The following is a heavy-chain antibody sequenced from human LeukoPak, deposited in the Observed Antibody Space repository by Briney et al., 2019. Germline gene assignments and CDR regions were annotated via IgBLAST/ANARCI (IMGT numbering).Heavy chain of an antibody. CDR3: AGDLISGSGSLGY. D-gene: IGHD3-10*01. Sequence: GGSLRLSCAASGFTFSSYWMHWVRQAPGKGLVWVARINTNGSPTQYADSVKGRFTTSRDNAKTTLYLQMNSLRDEDTAVYYCAGDLISGSGSLGYRGQGTLVTVSS. V-gene: IGHV3-74*01. J-gene: IGHJ4*02. CDR2: INTNGSPT. CDR1: GFTFSSYW.